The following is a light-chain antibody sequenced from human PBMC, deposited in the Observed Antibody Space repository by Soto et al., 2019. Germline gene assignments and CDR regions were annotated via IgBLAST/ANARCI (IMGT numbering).Light chain of an antibody. Sequence: IQWTQSATSLSSSVLDIVTITCRASQGISSYLAWYQQKPGKAPKLLIYAASTLQSGVPSRFSGSGSGTDFTLTISILQTEDFATYYCQQVNSYLTFGHGTRLEIK. CDR1: QGISSY. CDR3: QQVNSYLT. CDR2: AAS. V-gene: IGKV1-9*01. J-gene: IGKJ5*01.